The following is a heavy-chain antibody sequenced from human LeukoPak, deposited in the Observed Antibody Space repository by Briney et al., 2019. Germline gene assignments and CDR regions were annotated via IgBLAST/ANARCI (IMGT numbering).Heavy chain of an antibody. CDR2: ISYDETNK. Sequence: GGSLRLSCAAFGFTFSSYAMHWVRQAPGKGLEWVAVISYDETNKYYADSVKGRFTISRDNSKNTLYLQMNSLRTEDTALYYCANTVGVTAFLAYWGQGTLVTVSS. CDR1: GFTFSSYA. V-gene: IGHV3-30*04. CDR3: ANTVGVTAFLAY. J-gene: IGHJ4*02. D-gene: IGHD2-21*02.